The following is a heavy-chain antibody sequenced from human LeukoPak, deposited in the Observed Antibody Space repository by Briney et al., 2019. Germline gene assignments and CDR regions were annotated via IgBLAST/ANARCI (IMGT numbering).Heavy chain of an antibody. CDR1: GGSISSYY. J-gene: IGHJ5*02. CDR3: AREGTAGTNLNWFDP. Sequence: SVTLSLTCTVSGGSISSYYWSWIRQPPGKRLEWIGDISYSGSTNFNPSLKSRVTISVDTSKNQFSLELSSVTAADTAVYYCAREGTAGTNLNWFDPWGQGTLVTVSS. CDR2: ISYSGST. V-gene: IGHV4-59*01. D-gene: IGHD1-1*01.